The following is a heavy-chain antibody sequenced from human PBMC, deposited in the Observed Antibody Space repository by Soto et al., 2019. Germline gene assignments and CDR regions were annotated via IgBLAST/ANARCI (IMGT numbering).Heavy chain of an antibody. V-gene: IGHV1-69*02. CDR3: ATSFGSGYRAFDY. Sequence: QVQLVQSGAEVKKPGSSLRVSCKASGDTFNFYTINWVRQAPGLGLEWLGRIIPYLSVSNYAQKFQGRVTITXDXPTNTAYMEVRSLRSEDTAMYYCATSFGSGYRAFDYWGQGALVTVSS. D-gene: IGHD3-10*01. CDR1: GDTFNFYT. CDR2: IIPYLSVS. J-gene: IGHJ4*02.